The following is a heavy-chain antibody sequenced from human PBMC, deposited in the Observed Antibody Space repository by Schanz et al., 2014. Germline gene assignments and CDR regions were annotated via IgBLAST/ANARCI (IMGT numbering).Heavy chain of an antibody. D-gene: IGHD6-19*01. CDR2: IYYSGST. CDR3: ARQYSGWSRFDP. J-gene: IGHJ5*02. Sequence: QVQLQESGPGLVKPSETLSLTCSVSGGSIRTYFWAWIRQPPGKGLEWIGFIYYSGSTNYNPSLKSRVPISVDMSKHQSALNLTSVTAADTGVYYCARQYSGWSRFDPWGQGIRVTVSS. V-gene: IGHV4-59*08. CDR1: GGSIRTYF.